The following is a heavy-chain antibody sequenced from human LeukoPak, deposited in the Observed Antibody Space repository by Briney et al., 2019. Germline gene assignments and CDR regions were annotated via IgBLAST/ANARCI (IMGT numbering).Heavy chain of an antibody. CDR1: GFTFRSYA. CDR2: ISGSGT. Sequence: GGSLRLSCATSGFTFRSYAMIWVRQAPERGLQWVSGISGSGTYYADFAKGRFTISRDNSKNTLYLQMNSLKTEDTAVYYCTTYGVVFRGSFDYWGQGTLVTVSS. V-gene: IGHV3-23*01. CDR3: TTYGVVFRGSFDY. J-gene: IGHJ4*02. D-gene: IGHD4-17*01.